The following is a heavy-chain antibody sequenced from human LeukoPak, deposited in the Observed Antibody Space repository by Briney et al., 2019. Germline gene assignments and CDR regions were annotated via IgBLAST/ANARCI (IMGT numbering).Heavy chain of an antibody. CDR2: INPNSGGT. J-gene: IGHJ5*02. CDR1: GYTFTGYY. V-gene: IGHV1-2*02. D-gene: IGHD1-26*01. CDR3: ARHSGSYHGFDP. Sequence: ASVKVSCKASGYTFTGYYMHWVRQAPGQGLEWMGWINPNSGGTNYAQKFQGRVTMTRDTSISTAYMELSRLRSDDTAVYYCARHSGSYHGFDPWGQGTLVTVSS.